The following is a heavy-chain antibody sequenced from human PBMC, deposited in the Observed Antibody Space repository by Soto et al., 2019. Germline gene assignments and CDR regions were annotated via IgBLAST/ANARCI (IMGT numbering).Heavy chain of an antibody. CDR3: ARGLVAGLYYYYYGMDV. V-gene: IGHV4-59*01. D-gene: IGHD6-19*01. CDR1: GGSISSYY. Sequence: PSGTLSLTCTVSGGSISSYYWSWIRQPPGKGLEWIGYIYYSGSTNYNPSLKSRVTISVDTSKNQFSLKLSSVTAADTAVYYCARGLVAGLYYYYYGMDVWGQGTTVTVAS. CDR2: IYYSGST. J-gene: IGHJ6*02.